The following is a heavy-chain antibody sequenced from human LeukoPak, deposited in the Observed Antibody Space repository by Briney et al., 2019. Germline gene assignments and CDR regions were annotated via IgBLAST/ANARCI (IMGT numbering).Heavy chain of an antibody. CDR2: ISSSSSYI. J-gene: IGHJ5*02. V-gene: IGHV3-21*01. Sequence: GGSLRLSCAASGFIFNTYSMNWVRQAPGKGLEWVSSISSSSSYIYSADSVKGRFTISRDNTKNSLYLQMNSLRADDTAVYYCARVGGGLHSNYPFWFDPWGQGTLVTVSS. D-gene: IGHD4-11*01. CDR3: ARVGGGLHSNYPFWFDP. CDR1: GFIFNTYS.